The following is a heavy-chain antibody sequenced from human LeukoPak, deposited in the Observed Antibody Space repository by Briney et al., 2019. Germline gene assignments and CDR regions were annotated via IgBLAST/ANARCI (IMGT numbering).Heavy chain of an antibody. CDR3: ARPESDYDFWSGPADY. D-gene: IGHD3-3*01. Sequence: GESLKISCKGSGYSFTSYWIGWVRQMPGKGLEWMGIIYPGDSDTRYSLSFQGQVTISADKSISTAYLQWSSLKASDTAMYYCARPESDYDFWSGPADYWGQGTLVTVSS. V-gene: IGHV5-51*01. CDR2: IYPGDSDT. J-gene: IGHJ4*02. CDR1: GYSFTSYW.